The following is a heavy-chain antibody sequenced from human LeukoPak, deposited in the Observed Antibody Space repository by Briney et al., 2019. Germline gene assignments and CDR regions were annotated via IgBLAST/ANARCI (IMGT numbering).Heavy chain of an antibody. CDR1: GGSISSYY. J-gene: IGHJ4*02. CDR3: ARESTRMDFDY. Sequence: SETLSLXCTVSGGSISSYYWRWIRQPAGKGLEWIGRIYTSGSTNYNPSLKSRVTMSVDTSKNQFSLKLSSVTAADTAVYYCARESTRMDFDYWGQGTLVTVSS. CDR2: IYTSGST. V-gene: IGHV4-4*07. D-gene: IGHD1-1*01.